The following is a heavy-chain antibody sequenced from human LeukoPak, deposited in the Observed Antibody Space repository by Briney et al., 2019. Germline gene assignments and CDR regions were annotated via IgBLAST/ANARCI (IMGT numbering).Heavy chain of an antibody. J-gene: IGHJ3*02. CDR1: VYTFTGYY. Sequence: ASVTVSCKASVYTFTGYYMHWVRQAPGQGLEWMGWINPNSGGTNYAQKFQGRVTMTRDTSISTAYMELSRLRSDDTAVYYCARGGGYSSSWYDAFDIWGQGTMVTVSS. V-gene: IGHV1-2*02. D-gene: IGHD6-13*01. CDR2: INPNSGGT. CDR3: ARGGGYSSSWYDAFDI.